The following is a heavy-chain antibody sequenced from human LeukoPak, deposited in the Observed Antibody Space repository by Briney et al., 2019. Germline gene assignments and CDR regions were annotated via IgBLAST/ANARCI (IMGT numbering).Heavy chain of an antibody. CDR1: GGTVSGYY. D-gene: IGHD6-19*01. J-gene: IGHJ4*02. Sequence: SETLSLTCTVSGGTVSGYYWSWIRQPPGKGLEWIGFIYYSGSTTYNPSLKSRVTISVDTAKNQLSLRLNSVTAAGSAMYYCARGGWSLDYWGQGTLVTVSS. CDR2: IYYSGST. CDR3: ARGGWSLDY. V-gene: IGHV4-59*02.